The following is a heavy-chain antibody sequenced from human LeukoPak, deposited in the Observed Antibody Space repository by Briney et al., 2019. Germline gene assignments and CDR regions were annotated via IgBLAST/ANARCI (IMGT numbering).Heavy chain of an antibody. Sequence: GEALKISCSGSGYSFTSYWIGWVRQLPGEGLVGMVIIYPDGSDTRYSPSFQGQVSISADKSINTAYLQWSSLKASGTAMYYCARRGEAAEWFDPWGQGTLVTVSS. V-gene: IGHV5-51*01. CDR1: GYSFTSYW. CDR2: IYPDGSDT. CDR3: ARRGEAAEWFDP. J-gene: IGHJ5*02. D-gene: IGHD6-13*01.